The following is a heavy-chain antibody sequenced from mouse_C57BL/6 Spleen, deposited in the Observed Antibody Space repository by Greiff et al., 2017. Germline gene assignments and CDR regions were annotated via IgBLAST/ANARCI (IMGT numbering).Heavy chain of an antibody. CDR1: GFTFSSYA. Sequence: EVKLVESGGGLVKPGGSLKLSCAASGFTFSSYAMSWVRQTPEKRLEWVATISDGGSYTYYPDNVKGRFTISRDNAKNNLYLQMSHLKSEDTARYYCAREGEYYFDYWGQGTTLTVSS. J-gene: IGHJ2*01. CDR3: AREGEYYFDY. V-gene: IGHV5-4*01. CDR2: ISDGGSYT.